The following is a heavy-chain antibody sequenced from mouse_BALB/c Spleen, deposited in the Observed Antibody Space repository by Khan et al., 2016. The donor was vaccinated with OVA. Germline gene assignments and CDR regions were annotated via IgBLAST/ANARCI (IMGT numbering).Heavy chain of an antibody. D-gene: IGHD1-1*01. CDR1: GYTFTSYW. Sequence: DLVKPGASVKLSCKASGYTFTSYWINWIKQRPGQGLEWIGRIAPGSGSAYYTEMFKGKATLTVDTSSSTAYIQLSSLSSDDSAVYFCARENYDGRTSYAMDYWGQGASVTVSS. CDR3: ARENYDGRTSYAMDY. CDR2: IAPGSGSA. V-gene: IGHV1S41*01. J-gene: IGHJ4*01.